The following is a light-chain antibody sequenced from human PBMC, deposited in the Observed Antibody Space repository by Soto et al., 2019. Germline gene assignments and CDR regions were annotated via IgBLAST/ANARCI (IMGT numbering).Light chain of an antibody. Sequence: EIVMTQSPATLSVSPGERATLSCRASQSVRSNLAWYQQKPGQAPRLIIYGASTRATGIPARFSGSGSGTEVTLTISSLQSEDFAVYYCQQYNNWPPTWTFGQGTKVEIK. CDR3: QQYNNWPPTWT. V-gene: IGKV3-15*01. J-gene: IGKJ1*01. CDR2: GAS. CDR1: QSVRSN.